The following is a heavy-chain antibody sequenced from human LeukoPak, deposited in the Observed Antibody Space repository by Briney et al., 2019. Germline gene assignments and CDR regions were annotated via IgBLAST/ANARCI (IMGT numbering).Heavy chain of an antibody. V-gene: IGHV4-39*01. CDR3: ARQRIAAPTYYMDV. CDR1: GGSISSSSYY. J-gene: IGHJ6*03. CDR2: IYYSGST. D-gene: IGHD6-13*01. Sequence: SETLSHTCTVSGGSISSSSYYWGWIRQPPGKGLEWIGSIYYSGSTYYNPSLKSRVTISVDTSKNQFSLKLSSVTAADTAVYYCARQRIAAPTYYMDVWGKGTTVTVSS.